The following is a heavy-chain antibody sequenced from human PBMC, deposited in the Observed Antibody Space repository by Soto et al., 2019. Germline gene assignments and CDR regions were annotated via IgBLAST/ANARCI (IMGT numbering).Heavy chain of an antibody. CDR3: AKDRGLVVVVVAATPTYFDY. CDR2: ISGSGGST. J-gene: IGHJ4*02. Sequence: EVQLLESGGGLVQPGGSLRLSCAASGFTFSSYAMSWVRQAPGKGLEWVSAISGSGGSTYYADSVKGRFTISRDNSKNTLYLQMNCLRAEDTAVYYCAKDRGLVVVVVAATPTYFDYWGQGTLVTVSS. D-gene: IGHD2-15*01. CDR1: GFTFSSYA. V-gene: IGHV3-23*01.